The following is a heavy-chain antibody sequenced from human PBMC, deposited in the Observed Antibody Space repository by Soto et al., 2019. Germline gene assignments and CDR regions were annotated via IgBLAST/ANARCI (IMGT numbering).Heavy chain of an antibody. Sequence: ASVKVSCKASGYTFTSYGISWVRQAPGQGLEWMGWISAYNGNTNYAQKLQGRVTMTTDTSTSTAYMELRSLRSDDTAVYYCASVRPSRIAAAGLFMAVWGQGTTVTVSS. CDR3: ASVRPSRIAAAGLFMAV. CDR1: GYTFTSYG. D-gene: IGHD6-13*01. V-gene: IGHV1-18*01. J-gene: IGHJ6*02. CDR2: ISAYNGNT.